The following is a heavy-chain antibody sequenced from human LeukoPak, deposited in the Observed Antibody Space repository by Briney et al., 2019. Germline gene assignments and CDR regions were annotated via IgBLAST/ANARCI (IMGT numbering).Heavy chain of an antibody. CDR1: GDSLSNYY. V-gene: IGHV4-59*08. CDR2: IYYTGSP. CDR3: ARLRDNGSGTFYNDY. J-gene: IGHJ4*02. D-gene: IGHD3-10*01. Sequence: SETLSLTCSVSGDSLSNYYWTWMRQPPGKGLEWVGYIYYTGSPNHNPSLKSRVTISVDTSKNQFSLKLSSVTAADTAVYYCARLRDNGSGTFYNDYWGQGTLVTVSS.